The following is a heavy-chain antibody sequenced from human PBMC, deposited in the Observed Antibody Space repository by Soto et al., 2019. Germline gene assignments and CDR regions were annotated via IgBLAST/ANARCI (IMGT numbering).Heavy chain of an antibody. CDR2: INHSGST. V-gene: IGHV4-34*01. CDR1: GGSFSGYY. CDR3: ARVNIVLMVYDTFDY. J-gene: IGHJ4*02. D-gene: IGHD2-8*01. Sequence: QVQLQQWGAGLLKPSETLSLTCAVYGGSFSGYYWSWIRQPPGKGLEWIGEINHSGSTNYNPSLKSRVTISVDTSKNQFSLKLSSVTAADTAVYYCARVNIVLMVYDTFDYWGQGTLVTVSS.